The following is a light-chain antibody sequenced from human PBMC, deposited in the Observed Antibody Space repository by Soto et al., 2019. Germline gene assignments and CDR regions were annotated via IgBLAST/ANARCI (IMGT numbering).Light chain of an antibody. CDR2: GAS. Sequence: EIVMTQSPATLSVSPGERATLSCRASQSVSSNLAWYQQKPGQAPRLLIYGASTRATGIPARFSGSGSGTEFTLIISGLQSEDFAVYFCQQYNNFPLTVGGGTKVEIK. V-gene: IGKV3-15*01. CDR3: QQYNNFPLT. J-gene: IGKJ4*01. CDR1: QSVSSN.